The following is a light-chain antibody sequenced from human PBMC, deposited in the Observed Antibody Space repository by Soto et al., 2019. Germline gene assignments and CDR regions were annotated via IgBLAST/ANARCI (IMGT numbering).Light chain of an antibody. J-gene: IGKJ1*01. Sequence: EIVLTQSPGTLSLSPGERATLSCRASQSVTSTYLAWYQQKPGQAPRLLIYGASTRATGIPARFSGSGSGTDFTLTINSLEPEDFAVYYCQQRSSWPITFGQGTKVDI. CDR3: QQRSSWPIT. CDR2: GAS. CDR1: QSVTSTY. V-gene: IGKV3D-20*02.